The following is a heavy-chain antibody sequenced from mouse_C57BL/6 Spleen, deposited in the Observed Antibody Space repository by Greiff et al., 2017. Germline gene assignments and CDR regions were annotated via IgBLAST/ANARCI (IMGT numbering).Heavy chain of an antibody. CDR1: GYTFTSYG. CDR2: IYPRSGNT. J-gene: IGHJ4*01. V-gene: IGHV1-81*01. CDR3: ARSTYYSNYEDYAMDY. Sequence: VKLVESGAELARPGASVKLSCKASGYTFTSYGISWVKQRTGQGLEWIGEIYPRSGNTYYNEKFKGKATLTADKSSSTAYMELRSLTSEDSAVYFCARSTYYSNYEDYAMDYWGQGTSVTVSS. D-gene: IGHD2-5*01.